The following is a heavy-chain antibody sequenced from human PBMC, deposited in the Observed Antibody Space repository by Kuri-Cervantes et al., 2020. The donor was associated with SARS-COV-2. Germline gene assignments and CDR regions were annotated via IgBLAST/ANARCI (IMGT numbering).Heavy chain of an antibody. CDR2: SSGSGGST. Sequence: GASLKISCAAAGFSFSSYAMSWVRQAPGRGLGWGSASSGSGGSTYYADSVDGRFTTARDNTKNTMYLQMNSLRAEDTVVYYSAKDPGYCSGTSCPSGAFDPWGQGTLVTVSS. CDR3: AKDPGYCSGTSCPSGAFDP. V-gene: IGHV3-23*01. J-gene: IGHJ5*02. D-gene: IGHD2-2*01. CDR1: GFSFSSYA.